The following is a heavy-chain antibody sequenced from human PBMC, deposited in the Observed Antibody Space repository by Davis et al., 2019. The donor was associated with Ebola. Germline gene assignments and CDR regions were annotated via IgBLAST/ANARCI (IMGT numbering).Heavy chain of an antibody. D-gene: IGHD2-15*01. CDR1: GFTFSDYY. J-gene: IGHJ6*03. Sequence: GSLKISCAASGFTFSDYYMSWIRQAPGKGLEWVSSISSSSSYIYYADSVKGRFTISRDNAKNSLYLQMNSLRAEDTAMYYCARRYCSGGSCYSGYYYMDVWGKGTTVTVSS. V-gene: IGHV3-11*06. CDR3: ARRYCSGGSCYSGYYYMDV. CDR2: ISSSSSYI.